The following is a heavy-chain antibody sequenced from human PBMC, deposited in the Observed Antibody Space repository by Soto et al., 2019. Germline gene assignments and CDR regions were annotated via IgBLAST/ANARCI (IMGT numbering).Heavy chain of an antibody. CDR3: TTEEVVVVPAAIFDY. CDR2: IKSKTDGGTT. D-gene: IGHD2-2*02. Sequence: GGSLRLSCAASGFTFSNAWMSWVRQAPGKGLEWVGRIKSKTDGGTTDYAAPVKGRFTISRDDSKNTLYLQMNSLKTEYTAVYYCTTEEVVVVPAAIFDYWGQGTLVTVSS. CDR1: GFTFSNAW. J-gene: IGHJ4*02. V-gene: IGHV3-15*01.